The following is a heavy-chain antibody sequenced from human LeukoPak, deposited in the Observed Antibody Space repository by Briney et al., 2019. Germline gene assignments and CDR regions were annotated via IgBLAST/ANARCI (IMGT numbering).Heavy chain of an antibody. CDR3: AKAAVYALAAPAHFDY. V-gene: IGHV3-23*01. D-gene: IGHD2-8*01. CDR1: GFTFSSYA. CDR2: ISGSGGST. Sequence: GGSLRLSCAASGFTFSSYAMSWVRQAPGKGLEWVSAISGSGGSTYYADSVKGRFTISRDNSKNTLYLQMNNLRAEDTAVYYCAKAAVYALAAPAHFDYWGQGTLVTVSS. J-gene: IGHJ4*02.